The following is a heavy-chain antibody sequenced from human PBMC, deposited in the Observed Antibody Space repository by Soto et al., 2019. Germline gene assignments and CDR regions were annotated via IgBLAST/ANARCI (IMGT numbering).Heavy chain of an antibody. CDR2: VRFDAINK. CDR3: AKLPNCGGYCYFDY. V-gene: IGHV3-30*02. Sequence: QVQLVEYGGGVVQPGGSLRLSCATSGFAFSSYGMHWVRQAPGKGLEWVAVVRFDAINKYYADSVKGRFTISRDNSKSMVYLQMNSLRPDDTAVYYCAKLPNCGGYCYFDYWGQGTLVTVSS. D-gene: IGHD2-21*02. J-gene: IGHJ4*02. CDR1: GFAFSSYG.